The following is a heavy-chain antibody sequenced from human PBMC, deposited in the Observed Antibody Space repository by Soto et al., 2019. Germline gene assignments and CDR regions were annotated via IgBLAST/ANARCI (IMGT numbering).Heavy chain of an antibody. Sequence: PSETLSLTCTVSGGSISSYYWSWIRQPPGKGLEWIGYIYYSGSTNYNPSLKSRVTISVDTSKNQFSLKLSSVTAADTAVYYCARRARGYSYAPFDPWGQGTLVTVSS. V-gene: IGHV4-59*01. D-gene: IGHD5-18*01. CDR3: ARRARGYSYAPFDP. J-gene: IGHJ5*02. CDR1: GGSISSYY. CDR2: IYYSGST.